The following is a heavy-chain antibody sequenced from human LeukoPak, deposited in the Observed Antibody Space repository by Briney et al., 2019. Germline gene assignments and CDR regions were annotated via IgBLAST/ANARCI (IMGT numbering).Heavy chain of an antibody. CDR3: ARGGSGGSPLPEFDY. CDR1: GFTFSSYE. CDR2: ISSSGSTI. V-gene: IGHV3-48*03. J-gene: IGHJ4*02. Sequence: GGSLRLSCAASGFTFSSYEMNWVRQAPGKGLEWVSYISSSGSTIYYADSVKGRFTISRDNAKNSLYLQMNSLRAEDTAVYYCARGGSGGSPLPEFDYWGQGTLVTVSS. D-gene: IGHD2-15*01.